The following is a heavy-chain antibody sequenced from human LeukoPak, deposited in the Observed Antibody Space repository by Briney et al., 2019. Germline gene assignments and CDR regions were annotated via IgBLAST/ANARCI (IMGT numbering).Heavy chain of an antibody. CDR1: GYTFTSYY. Sequence: GASVKVSCKASGYTFTSYYMHWVRQAPGQGLEWMGIINPSGGSTSYAQKFQGRVTMTRDTSTSTVYMELSSLRSEDTAVYYCARDPVGYSSSTPGYAFDIWGQGTMVTVSS. J-gene: IGHJ3*02. CDR3: ARDPVGYSSSTPGYAFDI. CDR2: INPSGGST. D-gene: IGHD6-6*01. V-gene: IGHV1-46*01.